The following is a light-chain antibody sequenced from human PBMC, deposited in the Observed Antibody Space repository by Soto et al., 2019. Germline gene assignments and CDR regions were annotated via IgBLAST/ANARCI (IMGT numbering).Light chain of an antibody. Sequence: EVVLTQSPLSLPVTLGQSASISCRSRQSLVYSDGNTYLSWFHQRPVQSPRRLIYKVSVRDPGVPDRFSGSGSGTGFTLRISRVEAEDVWVYYCMQGTHRPPYTFGRGTKLEIQ. CDR3: MQGTHRPPYT. V-gene: IGKV2-30*01. CDR1: QSLVYSDGNTY. J-gene: IGKJ2*01. CDR2: KVS.